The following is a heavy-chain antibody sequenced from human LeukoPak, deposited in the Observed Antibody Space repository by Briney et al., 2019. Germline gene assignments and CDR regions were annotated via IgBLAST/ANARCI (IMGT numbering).Heavy chain of an antibody. CDR2: IYTSGST. CDR3: ARVSQDSSADAFDI. V-gene: IGHV4-59*10. J-gene: IGHJ3*02. CDR1: GGSFSGYY. D-gene: IGHD6-6*01. Sequence: PSETLSLTCAVYGGSFSGYYWSWIRQPAGKGLEWIGRIYTSGSTNYNPSLKSRVTMSVDTSKNQFSLKLSSVTAADTAVYYCARVSQDSSADAFDIWGQGTMVTVSS.